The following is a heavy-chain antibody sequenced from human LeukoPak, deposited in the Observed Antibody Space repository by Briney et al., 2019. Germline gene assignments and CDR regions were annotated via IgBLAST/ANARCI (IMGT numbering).Heavy chain of an antibody. V-gene: IGHV3-33*01. CDR3: AIGVCSRTSCYPPFDY. CDR2: IWYDGSNK. D-gene: IGHD2-2*01. Sequence: GGSLRLSCAASGFTFSSYGMHWVRQAPGKGLEWVAVIWYDGSNKYYADSVKGRFTISRDNSKNTLYLQMNSLRAEDTGVYYCAIGVCSRTSCYPPFDYWGQGTLVTVSS. CDR1: GFTFSSYG. J-gene: IGHJ4*02.